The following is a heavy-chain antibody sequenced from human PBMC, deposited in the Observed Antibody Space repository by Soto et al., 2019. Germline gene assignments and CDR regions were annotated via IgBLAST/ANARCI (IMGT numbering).Heavy chain of an antibody. Sequence: EVQLFESGGGLVQRGGSLRLSCSASGFAFGTYAMNWVRQAPGKGLEWVSGISGSGSRTYYADSVKGRFTISRDNSENTVDLQMNSLRADDTDLYYCARCYGSGRYDWFDSWGLGALVTVSS. CDR1: GFAFGTYA. CDR3: ARCYGSGRYDWFDS. V-gene: IGHV3-23*01. J-gene: IGHJ5*01. D-gene: IGHD3-10*01. CDR2: ISGSGSRT.